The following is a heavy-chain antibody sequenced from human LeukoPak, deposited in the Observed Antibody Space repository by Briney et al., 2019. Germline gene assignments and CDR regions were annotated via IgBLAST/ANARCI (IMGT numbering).Heavy chain of an antibody. J-gene: IGHJ3*02. V-gene: IGHV1-69*04. CDR1: GGTFSSYA. Sequence: SVKVSCKASGGTFSSYAISWVRQAPGQGLEWMGRIIPILGIANYAQKFQGRVTITADKSTSTAYMELSSLRSEDTAVYYCAREAGYSGYESRIWGQGTMVTVSS. CDR2: IIPILGIA. CDR3: AREAGYSGYESRI. D-gene: IGHD5-12*01.